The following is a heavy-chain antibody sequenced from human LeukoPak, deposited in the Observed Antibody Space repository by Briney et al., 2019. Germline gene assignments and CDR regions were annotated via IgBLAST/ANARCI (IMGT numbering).Heavy chain of an antibody. V-gene: IGHV1-18*01. CDR3: ARDHLPSGYDYYYGMDV. CDR2: ISAYNGDT. D-gene: IGHD5-12*01. J-gene: IGHJ6*02. Sequence: GASVKVSCKASGYTFTNYGIRWVRQAPGQGLEWMGWISAYNGDTNYEQKFQGRVTLTSDTSISTVYMELTRLRSDDTAVYYCARDHLPSGYDYYYGMDVWGQGTTVTVSS. CDR1: GYTFTNYG.